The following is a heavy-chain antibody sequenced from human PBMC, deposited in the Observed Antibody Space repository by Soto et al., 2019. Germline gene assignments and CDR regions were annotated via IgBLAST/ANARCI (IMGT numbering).Heavy chain of an antibody. D-gene: IGHD3-22*01. CDR3: ARGGRDYYDSSGYYNHDAFDL. Sequence: QVQLVQSGAEVKKPGSSVKVSCKASGGTFSSYAISWVRQAPGQGLEWMGGIIPIFGTANYAQKFQGRVTITADESTSTVYMELSSLRSEDTAVYYCARGGRDYYDSSGYYNHDAFDLWGQGTMVTVSS. J-gene: IGHJ3*01. CDR1: GGTFSSYA. CDR2: IIPIFGTA. V-gene: IGHV1-69*12.